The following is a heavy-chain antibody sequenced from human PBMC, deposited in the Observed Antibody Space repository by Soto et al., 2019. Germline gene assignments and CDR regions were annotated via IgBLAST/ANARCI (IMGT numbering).Heavy chain of an antibody. CDR1: GFTFDSPYSHA. CDR2: ISSNGANT. V-gene: IGHV3-23*01. Sequence: PGGSLRLSCAASGFTFDSPYSHAMSWGRQSPGKGPEGVSTISSNGANTHYAESGQGRCTISKDASRNTVHLHMNSLRADDTATYFCVSRVSALFDYWGHGIPVTVSS. J-gene: IGHJ4*01. D-gene: IGHD2-8*01. CDR3: VSRVSALFDY.